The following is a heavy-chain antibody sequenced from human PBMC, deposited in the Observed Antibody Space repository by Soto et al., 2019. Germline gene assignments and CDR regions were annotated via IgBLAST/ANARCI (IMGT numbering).Heavy chain of an antibody. V-gene: IGHV3-30*18. Sequence: GGSLRLSCAASGFTFSSYGMHWVRQAPGKGLEWVAVISYDGSNKYSADSVKGRFTISRDNSKNTLYLQMNSLRAEDTAVYYCAKVPPPNFWSGYSSVNFDYWGQGTLVTVSS. D-gene: IGHD3-3*01. CDR1: GFTFSSYG. CDR2: ISYDGSNK. J-gene: IGHJ4*02. CDR3: AKVPPPNFWSGYSSVNFDY.